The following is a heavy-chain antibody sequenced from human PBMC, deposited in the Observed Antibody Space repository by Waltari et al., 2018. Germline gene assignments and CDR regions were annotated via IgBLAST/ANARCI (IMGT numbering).Heavy chain of an antibody. J-gene: IGHJ5*02. Sequence: QVQLQESGPGLVKPSETLSLTCTVSGYSISSGYYWGWIRQPPGKGLEWIGSIYHSGSTYYNPSLKSRVTISVDTPKNQFSLKLSSVTAADTAVYYCARDPKTYYDFWSGSSGWFDPWGQGTLVTVSS. CDR3: ARDPKTYYDFWSGSSGWFDP. CDR1: GYSISSGYY. D-gene: IGHD3-3*01. V-gene: IGHV4-38-2*02. CDR2: IYHSGST.